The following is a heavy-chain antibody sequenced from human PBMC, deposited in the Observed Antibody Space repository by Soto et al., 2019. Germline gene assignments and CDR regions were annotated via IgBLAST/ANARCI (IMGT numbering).Heavy chain of an antibody. V-gene: IGHV4-59*01. Sequence: QVQLQESGPGLVKPSETLSLTCTVSGGSISSYDWSWIRQPPGQGLEWIGYSYYSGSTNYTHSPKSRVTIAVDTSKNQLSLKLGSVTAADTDVYYCARMVRGTYYYGMDVWGQGTTVTVSS. CDR3: ARMVRGTYYYGMDV. CDR2: SYYSGST. D-gene: IGHD3-10*01. J-gene: IGHJ6*02. CDR1: GGSISSYD.